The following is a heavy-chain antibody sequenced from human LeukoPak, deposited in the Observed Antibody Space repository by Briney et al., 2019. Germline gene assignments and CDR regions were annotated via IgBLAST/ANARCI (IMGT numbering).Heavy chain of an antibody. V-gene: IGHV4-34*01. CDR1: GGSFSGYY. CDR2: INHSGST. J-gene: IGHJ5*02. D-gene: IGHD3-10*01. CDR3: ARGGHYGSGNDFRFDP. Sequence: PSETLSLTCAVYGGSFSGYYWSWIRQPPGKGLEWIGEINHSGSTNYNPSLKSRVTISVETSKNQFSLKLKSVTAADTAVYYCARGGHYGSGNDFRFDPWGQGTLVTVSS.